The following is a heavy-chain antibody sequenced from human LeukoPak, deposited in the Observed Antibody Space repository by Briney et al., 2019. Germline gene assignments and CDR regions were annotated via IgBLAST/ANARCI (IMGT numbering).Heavy chain of an antibody. J-gene: IGHJ4*02. CDR2: ISAYNGNT. D-gene: IGHD6-19*01. CDR3: ARDHYGAPWCSSGWYLDY. CDR1: GYTFTSYG. Sequence: GASVKVSCKASGYTFTSYGISWVRQAPGQGLEWMGWISAYNGNTNYAQKLQGRVTMTTDTSTSTAYMELRSLRSDDTAVYYCARDHYGAPWCSSGWYLDYWGQGTLVTVSS. V-gene: IGHV1-18*01.